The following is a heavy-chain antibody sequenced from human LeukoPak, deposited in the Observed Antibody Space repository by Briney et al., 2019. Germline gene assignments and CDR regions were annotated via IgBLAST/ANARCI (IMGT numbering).Heavy chain of an antibody. CDR3: AINTAMDNFDY. V-gene: IGHV4-34*01. Sequence: SETLSLTCAVYGGSFSGYYWSWIRQPPGKGLEWIGEINHSGSTNYNPSLKSRVTISVDTSKNQFSLKRSSVTAADTAVYYCAINTAMDNFDYWGQGSLLTVSS. CDR1: GGSFSGYY. CDR2: INHSGST. D-gene: IGHD5-18*01. J-gene: IGHJ4*02.